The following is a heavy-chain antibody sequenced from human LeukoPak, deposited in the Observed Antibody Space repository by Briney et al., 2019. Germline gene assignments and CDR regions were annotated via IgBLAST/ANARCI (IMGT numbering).Heavy chain of an antibody. Sequence: ASVKVSCKASGYTFTNYAMNWVRQAPGQGLEWMGWINTNTGNPTYAQGFTGQFVFSLDTSVSTAYLQISSLKAEDTAVYYCARDGGVHDFWTGYRSAMDVWGQGTPVTVSS. CDR3: ARDGGVHDFWTGYRSAMDV. D-gene: IGHD3/OR15-3a*01. CDR2: INTNTGNP. V-gene: IGHV7-4-1*02. J-gene: IGHJ6*02. CDR1: GYTFTNYA.